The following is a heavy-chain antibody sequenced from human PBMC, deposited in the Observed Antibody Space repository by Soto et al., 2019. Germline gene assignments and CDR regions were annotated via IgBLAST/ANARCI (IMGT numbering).Heavy chain of an antibody. Sequence: QVQLVESGGGVVQPGRSLRLSCAASGFTFSTYGMHWVRQAPGKGVEWVAGISNDGSSKYYADSVKGRFTISRDNSKNTLYLQMNSLRAEDTAVYYCARVLRYFDWDYAFDIWGQGTMVTVSS. D-gene: IGHD3-9*01. J-gene: IGHJ3*02. CDR3: ARVLRYFDWDYAFDI. CDR1: GFTFSTYG. CDR2: ISNDGSSK. V-gene: IGHV3-33*01.